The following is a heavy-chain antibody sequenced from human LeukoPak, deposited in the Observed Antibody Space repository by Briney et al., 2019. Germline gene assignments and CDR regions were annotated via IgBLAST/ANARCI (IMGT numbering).Heavy chain of an antibody. CDR2: ISYDGSNK. Sequence: GRSLRLSCAASGFTFSSYGMHWVRQAPGKGREGVAVISYDGSNKYYADSVKGRFTISRDNSKNTLYLQMNSLRAEDTAVYYCAKDPRGYCSSTSCWFYYYSYGMDVWGQGTTVTVSS. D-gene: IGHD2-2*01. J-gene: IGHJ6*02. CDR1: GFTFSSYG. CDR3: AKDPRGYCSSTSCWFYYYSYGMDV. V-gene: IGHV3-30*18.